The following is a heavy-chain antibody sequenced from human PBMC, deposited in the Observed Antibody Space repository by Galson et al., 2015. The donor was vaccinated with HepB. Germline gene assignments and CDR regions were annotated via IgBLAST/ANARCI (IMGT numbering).Heavy chain of an antibody. CDR3: ARDLLSSWLRGPGAWFDP. CDR1: GFTFSSYS. J-gene: IGHJ5*02. V-gene: IGHV3-21*01. D-gene: IGHD6-13*01. CDR2: ISSSSSYI. Sequence: SLRLSCAASGFTFSSYSMNWVRQAPGKGLEWVSSISSSSSYIYYADSVKGRFTISRDNAKNSLYLQMNSLRAEDTAVYYCARDLLSSWLRGPGAWFDPWGQGTLVTVSS.